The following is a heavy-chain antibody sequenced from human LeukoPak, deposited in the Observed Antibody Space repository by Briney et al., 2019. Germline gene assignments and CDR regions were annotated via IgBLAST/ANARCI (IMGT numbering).Heavy chain of an antibody. D-gene: IGHD3-9*01. V-gene: IGHV1-8*02. CDR1: GYTFTSYG. Sequence: ASVKVSCKASGYTFTSYGISWVRQAPGQGLEWMGWMNPNSGNTGYAQKFQGRVTMTRNTSISTAYMELSSLRSEDTAVYYCARGSILRYFDRGAFDIWGQGTMVTVSS. J-gene: IGHJ3*02. CDR3: ARGSILRYFDRGAFDI. CDR2: MNPNSGNT.